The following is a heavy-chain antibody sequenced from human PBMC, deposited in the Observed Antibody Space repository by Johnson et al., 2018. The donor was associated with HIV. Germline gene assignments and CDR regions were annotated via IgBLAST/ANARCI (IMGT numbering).Heavy chain of an antibody. Sequence: VQLVESGGGVVRPGGSLRVSRGGSGFRSDDYVMSWARQPPGKGLKWVCGFSWNENYADSVKGRFTISTDNAKNTLYLQMNSLRAEDTAVYYCAKDMGLIAARRTPRDAFDIWGQGTMVTVSS. CDR1: GFRSDDYV. CDR3: AKDMGLIAARRTPRDAFDI. CDR2: FSWNE. D-gene: IGHD6-6*01. V-gene: IGHV3-20*04. J-gene: IGHJ3*02.